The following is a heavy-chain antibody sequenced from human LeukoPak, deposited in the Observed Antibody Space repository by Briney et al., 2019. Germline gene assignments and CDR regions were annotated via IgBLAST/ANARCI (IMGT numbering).Heavy chain of an antibody. J-gene: IGHJ4*02. Sequence: SETLSLTCTVSGGSMSTYYWSWIRQSPGKGLEWIGDIYYNGSPNYNPSFKSRVTMSLGTSKNQISLKLSSVTAADTAMYYCARHTTVVPPHYFDYWGQGTLVTVSS. CDR3: ARHTTVVPPHYFDY. V-gene: IGHV4-59*08. D-gene: IGHD4-23*01. CDR2: IYYNGSP. CDR1: GGSMSTYY.